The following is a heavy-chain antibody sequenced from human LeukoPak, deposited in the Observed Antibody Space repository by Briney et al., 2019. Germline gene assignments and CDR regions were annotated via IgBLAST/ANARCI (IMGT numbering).Heavy chain of an antibody. J-gene: IGHJ4*02. CDR2: IYTSGST. D-gene: IGHD6-13*01. CDR3: ARARWYSSSEFDY. CDR1: GGSIRSGSYY. Sequence: PSETLSLTCTVSGGSIRSGSYYWSWIRQPAGKGLEWIGRIYTSGSTYYNPSLKSRVTISVDTSKNQFSLKLSSVTAADTAVYYCARARWYSSSEFDYWGQGTLVTVSS. V-gene: IGHV4-61*02.